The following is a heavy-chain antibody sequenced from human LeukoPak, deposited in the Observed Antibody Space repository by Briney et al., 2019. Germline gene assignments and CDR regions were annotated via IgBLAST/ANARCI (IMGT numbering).Heavy chain of an antibody. Sequence: GGSLRLSCAASGFTFSSYGMHWVRQAPGKGLEWVAVIWYDGSNKYYADSVKGRFTISRDNSKNTLYLQMNSLRAEDTAVYYSARGIAAAGLDCWGQGTLVTVSS. V-gene: IGHV3-33*01. D-gene: IGHD6-13*01. CDR2: IWYDGSNK. CDR1: GFTFSSYG. CDR3: ARGIAAAGLDC. J-gene: IGHJ4*02.